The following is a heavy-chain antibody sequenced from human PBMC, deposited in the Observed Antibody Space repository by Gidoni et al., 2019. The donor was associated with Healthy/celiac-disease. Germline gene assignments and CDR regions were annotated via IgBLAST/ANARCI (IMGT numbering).Heavy chain of an antibody. CDR1: GFTFSSYA. D-gene: IGHD6-19*01. CDR3: ANRGSSGWGAFDI. Sequence: EVQLLESGGGLVQPGGSLRLSCAASGFTFSSYAMSWVRQEPGKGLVWVSAISGSGVSKYYADSVKCRFTISRDNSKNTLYLQMNSLRAEDTAVYYCANRGSSGWGAFDIWGQGTMVTVSS. J-gene: IGHJ3*02. V-gene: IGHV3-23*01. CDR2: ISGSGVSK.